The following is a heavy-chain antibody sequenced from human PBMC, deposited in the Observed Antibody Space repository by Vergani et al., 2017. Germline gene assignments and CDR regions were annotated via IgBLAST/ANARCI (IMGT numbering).Heavy chain of an antibody. D-gene: IGHD6-19*01. CDR3: ARVKRGRLAVGATDS. CDR1: GFSFNNYA. Sequence: QEQLVQSGSELKKPGASVKVSCKASGFSFNNYAIHWVRQAPGQGLEWMGWINPTTGNPTYARAFTGRFVFSLDTSISTAYLQIGSLKAEDTAVYFCARVKRGRLAVGATDSWGQGTLLTVSS. V-gene: IGHV7-4-1*01. J-gene: IGHJ4*02. CDR2: INPTTGNP.